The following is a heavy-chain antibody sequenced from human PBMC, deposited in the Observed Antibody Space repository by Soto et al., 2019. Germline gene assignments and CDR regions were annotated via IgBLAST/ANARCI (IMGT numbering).Heavy chain of an antibody. D-gene: IGHD3-9*01. CDR2: IIPIFGTA. V-gene: IGHV1-69*13. Sequence: SVKVSCTASGGTFSSYAISWVRQAPGQGLEWMGGIIPIFGTANYAQKFQGRVTITADESTSTAYMELSSLRSEDTAVYYCVRFWPPPYSDALTDYTDAFDYWGQGTLVTVSS. J-gene: IGHJ4*02. CDR3: VRFWPPPYSDALTDYTDAFDY. CDR1: GGTFSSYA.